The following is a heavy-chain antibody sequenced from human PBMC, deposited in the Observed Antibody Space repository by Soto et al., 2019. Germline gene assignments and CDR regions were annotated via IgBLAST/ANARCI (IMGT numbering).Heavy chain of an antibody. CDR2: VSYDGTNK. CDR3: ARDPGIVVVPVAIGAYFDS. Sequence: QVQLVESGGGVVQPGKSLRLSCAASGFTFHSYAMHWVRQAPGKGLEWVAVVSYDGTNKYYADSVKGRFTISRDNSKNTLYLQMNSLRTNDTAVYYCARDPGIVVVPVAIGAYFDSWGQGTLVTVSS. D-gene: IGHD2-2*01. V-gene: IGHV3-30-3*01. CDR1: GFTFHSYA. J-gene: IGHJ4*02.